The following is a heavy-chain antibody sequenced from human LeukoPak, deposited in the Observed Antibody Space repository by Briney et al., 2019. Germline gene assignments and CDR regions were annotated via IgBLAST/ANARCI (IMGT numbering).Heavy chain of an antibody. CDR3: ASGLLYGGLDY. CDR1: GGPISSYY. CDR2: IYYSGST. V-gene: IGHV4-59*01. Sequence: SETLSLTCTVSGGPISSYYWNWIRQPPGKGLEWIGYIYYSGSTNYNPSLKSRVTISVDTSKNQFSLKLSSVTAADTAVYYCASGLLYGGLDYWGQGTLVTVSS. D-gene: IGHD2-15*01. J-gene: IGHJ4*02.